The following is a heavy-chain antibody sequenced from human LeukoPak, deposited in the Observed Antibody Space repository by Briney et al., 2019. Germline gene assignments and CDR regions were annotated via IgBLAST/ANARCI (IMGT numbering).Heavy chain of an antibody. V-gene: IGHV3-30*02. CDR3: AKDLGFWVYMDV. J-gene: IGHJ6*03. CDR2: IRYDGSNK. CDR1: GFTFSSYG. Sequence: GGSLRLSCAASGFTFSSYGMHWVRQAPGKGQEWVAFIRYDGSNKYYADSVKGRFTISRDNSENTLYLQMNSLRAEDTAVYYCAKDLGFWVYMDVWGRGTTVTVSS. D-gene: IGHD3-3*01.